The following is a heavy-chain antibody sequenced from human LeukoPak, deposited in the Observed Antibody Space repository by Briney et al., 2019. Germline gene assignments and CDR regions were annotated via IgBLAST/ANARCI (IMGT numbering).Heavy chain of an antibody. CDR1: GLSFSSTY. D-gene: IGHD1-1*01. CDR3: ARDALSNNCLPYGMDV. V-gene: IGHV3-53*01. J-gene: IGHJ6*02. Sequence: PGGSLRLSCAASGLSFSSTYMGWVRQAPGKGLAWVSVIYSGSGGTTYYADSVKGRFTISRDNSKNTLYLQMNSLRVDDTAVYYCARDALSNNCLPYGMDVWGRGTTVTVSS. CDR2: IYSGSGGTT.